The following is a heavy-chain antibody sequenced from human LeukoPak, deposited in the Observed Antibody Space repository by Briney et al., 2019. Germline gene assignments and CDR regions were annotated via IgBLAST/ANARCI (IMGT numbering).Heavy chain of an antibody. J-gene: IGHJ4*02. V-gene: IGHV1-69*04. CDR3: ARDPRSLYGSRPDY. Sequence: ASVKVSCKASGGTFSSYAISWVRQAPGQGLEWMGRIIPILGIANYAQKFQGRVTITADKSTSTAYMELSSLRSEDTAVYYCARDPRSLYGSRPDYWGQGTLVTVSS. CDR1: GGTFSSYA. D-gene: IGHD2-15*01. CDR2: IIPILGIA.